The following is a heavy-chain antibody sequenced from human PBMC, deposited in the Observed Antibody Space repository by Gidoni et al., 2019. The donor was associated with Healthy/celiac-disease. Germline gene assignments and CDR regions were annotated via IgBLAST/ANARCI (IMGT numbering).Heavy chain of an antibody. CDR3: ARGGFVVVTATYDAFDI. J-gene: IGHJ3*02. D-gene: IGHD2-21*02. CDR2: ISSSGSTI. V-gene: IGHV3-48*03. Sequence: EVQLVESGGGLVQPGGSLRLSCAASGFTFRSYEMNWVRQAPGKGLEWVSYISSSGSTIYYADSVKGRFTISRDNAKNSLYLQMNSLRAEDTAVYYCARGGFVVVTATYDAFDIWGQGTMVTVSS. CDR1: GFTFRSYE.